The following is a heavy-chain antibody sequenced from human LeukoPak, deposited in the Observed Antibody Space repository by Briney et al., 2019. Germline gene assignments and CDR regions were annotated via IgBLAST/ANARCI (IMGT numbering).Heavy chain of an antibody. V-gene: IGHV3-21*01. Sequence: GGSLRLSCAASGFTFSSYSMNWVRQAPGKGLEWVSSISSSSSHIYYADSVKGRFTISRDNAKNSLYLQMNSLRAEDTAVYYCAREVPVVVPAAPDYWGQGTLVTVPS. CDR3: AREVPVVVPAAPDY. CDR2: ISSSSSHI. D-gene: IGHD2-2*01. J-gene: IGHJ4*02. CDR1: GFTFSSYS.